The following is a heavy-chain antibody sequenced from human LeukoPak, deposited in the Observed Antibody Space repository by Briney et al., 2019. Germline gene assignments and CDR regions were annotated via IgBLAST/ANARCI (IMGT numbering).Heavy chain of an antibody. Sequence: PSETLSLTCAVYGGSFSGYYWSWIRQPPGKGLGWIGEINHSGSTNYNPSLKSRVTISVDTSKNQLSLKLSSVTAADTAVYYCARMSALTPYYYYYYYMDVWGKGTTVTVSS. V-gene: IGHV4-34*01. CDR2: INHSGST. CDR1: GGSFSGYY. J-gene: IGHJ6*03. D-gene: IGHD6-6*01. CDR3: ARMSALTPYYYYYYYMDV.